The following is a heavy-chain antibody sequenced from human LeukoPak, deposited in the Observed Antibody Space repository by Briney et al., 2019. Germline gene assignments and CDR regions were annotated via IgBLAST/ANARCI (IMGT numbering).Heavy chain of an antibody. D-gene: IGHD5-12*01. V-gene: IGHV4-4*07. CDR2: IYTSGST. CDR1: GGSISSYY. CDR3: ARTLTGNIVATDNWFDP. J-gene: IGHJ5*02. Sequence: SETLSLTCTVSGGSISSYYWSWIRQPAGKGLEWIGRIYTSGSTNYNPSLKGRVTMSVDTSKNQFSLKLSSVTAADTAVYYCARTLTGNIVATDNWFDPWGRGTLVTVST.